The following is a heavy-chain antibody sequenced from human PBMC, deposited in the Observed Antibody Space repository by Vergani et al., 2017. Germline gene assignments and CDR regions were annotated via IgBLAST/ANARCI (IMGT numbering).Heavy chain of an antibody. CDR3: ARNLRLLYNRFDP. J-gene: IGHJ5*02. CDR1: GFTFNQYG. V-gene: IGHV3-33*01. CDR2: IWYDGINK. Sequence: QVQLVESGGGVVQPGRSLRLSCAASGFTFNQYGMNWVRQAPGKGLEWVAVIWYDGINKQYADPVKGRFTISRDNSKSTMYLQMNSLRDEDTGVYYCARNLRLLYNRFDPWGQGTLVTVSS. D-gene: IGHD1-14*01.